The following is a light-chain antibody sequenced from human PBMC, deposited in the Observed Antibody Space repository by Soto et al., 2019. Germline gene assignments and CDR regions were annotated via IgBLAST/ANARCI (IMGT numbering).Light chain of an antibody. V-gene: IGKV1-5*01. CDR2: DAS. CDR3: QQYLTYAT. Sequence: DIRMTQSPSTLAASVGDRVTITCRASQSISMWLAWYQQQPGKAPKLLIHDASSLQSGVPSRFSGSGSETEFTLTISSLQPDDFGTYYCQQYLTYATFGQGTKLEIK. J-gene: IGKJ2*01. CDR1: QSISMW.